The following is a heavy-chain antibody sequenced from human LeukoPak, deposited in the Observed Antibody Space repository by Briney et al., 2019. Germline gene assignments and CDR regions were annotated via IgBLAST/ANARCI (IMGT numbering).Heavy chain of an antibody. CDR3: ARDRLEITMVRGDLDY. CDR1: GYTFTSYG. D-gene: IGHD3-10*01. V-gene: IGHV1-18*01. Sequence: ASVKVSCKASGYTFTSYGISWVRQAPGQGLEWMGWVSAYNGNTNYAQKLQGRVTMTTDTSTSTAYMELRSLRSDDTAVYYCARDRLEITMVRGDLDYWGQGTLVTVSS. J-gene: IGHJ4*02. CDR2: VSAYNGNT.